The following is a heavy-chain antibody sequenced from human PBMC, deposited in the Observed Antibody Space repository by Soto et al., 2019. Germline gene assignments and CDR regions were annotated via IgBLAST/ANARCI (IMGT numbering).Heavy chain of an antibody. D-gene: IGHD1-26*01. CDR2: INPNSGDT. Sequence: ASVKVSCKASGYTFTGYCVHWVRQAPGQGLEWMGWINPNSGDTYLAQRFQGRVAMNRDTSIGTAYMELRGLPSDDTAEYYCAKGGAIVAAGTRVYLYNAIDVWGQGTTVTVSS. CDR3: AKGGAIVAAGTRVYLYNAIDV. J-gene: IGHJ6*02. V-gene: IGHV1-2*02. CDR1: GYTFTGYC.